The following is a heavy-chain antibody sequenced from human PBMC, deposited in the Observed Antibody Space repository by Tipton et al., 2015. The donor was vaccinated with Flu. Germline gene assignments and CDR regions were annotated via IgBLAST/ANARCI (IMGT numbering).Heavy chain of an antibody. D-gene: IGHD3-10*01. J-gene: IGHJ4*02. CDR2: IYPGDSNT. CDR1: GYSFPSSW. CDR3: ARLLGSGLADF. V-gene: IGHV5-51*01. Sequence: QLVQSGAEVKKPGESLKISCKGSGYSFPSSWIGWVRQMPGIGLEWMGIIYPGDSNTRYSPSFQGQVTISAHKSISTAYLQWSSVKASGTAMCYCARLLGSGLADFWGQGTLVTVSS.